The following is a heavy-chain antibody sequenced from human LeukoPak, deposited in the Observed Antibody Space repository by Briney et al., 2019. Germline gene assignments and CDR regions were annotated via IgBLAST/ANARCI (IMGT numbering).Heavy chain of an antibody. CDR1: GGSISSSSSF. Sequence: SETLSLTCTVSGGSISSSSSFWGWIRQPPGKGLEWIATIYYSGTTYYNPYLQSRLTISVDTSKNQFSLKMSSVTAADTAVYYCARHPHHCDGGSCFPPDYWGQGALVTVSS. CDR3: ARHPHHCDGGSCFPPDY. CDR2: IYYSGTT. D-gene: IGHD2-15*01. J-gene: IGHJ4*02. V-gene: IGHV4-39*01.